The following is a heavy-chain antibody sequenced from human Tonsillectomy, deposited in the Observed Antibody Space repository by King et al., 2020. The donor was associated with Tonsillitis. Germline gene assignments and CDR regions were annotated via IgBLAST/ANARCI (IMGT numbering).Heavy chain of an antibody. V-gene: IGHV2-26*01. CDR3: ARTGFWSGYYTFHFDY. Sequence: VTLKESGPVLVKPPETLTLTCTVSGFSLSNTRMGVSWIRQPPGKALEWLAHIFSNDEKSYSTSLKSRLTISKDTSKSQVVLTLTNMDPVDTATYYCARTGFWSGYYTFHFDYWGQGTLVAVSS. D-gene: IGHD3-3*01. J-gene: IGHJ4*02. CDR2: IFSNDEK. CDR1: GFSLSNTRMG.